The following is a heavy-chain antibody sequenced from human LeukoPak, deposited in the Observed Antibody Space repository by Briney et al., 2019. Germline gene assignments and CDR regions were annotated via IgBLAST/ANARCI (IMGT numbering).Heavy chain of an antibody. J-gene: IGHJ4*02. CDR3: ATGISITSGWYYFDY. CDR2: IYISGDT. CDR1: GGSISSYF. Sequence: SETLSLTCTVSGGSISSYFWSWIRQPAGKGLEWIGLIYISGDTNYNPSLKSRVTMSVDTSKNHLSLKLSSVTAADTAVYYCATGISITSGWYYFDYWGQGTPVTVSS. D-gene: IGHD6-19*01. V-gene: IGHV4-4*07.